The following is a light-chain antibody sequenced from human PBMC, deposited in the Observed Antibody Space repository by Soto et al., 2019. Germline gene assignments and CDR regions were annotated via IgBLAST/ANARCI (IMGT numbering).Light chain of an antibody. J-gene: IGLJ2*01. CDR2: INSDGSH. CDR3: QTWDTGNKVI. V-gene: IGLV4-69*01. CDR1: SGHSNYA. Sequence: QPVLTQSPSASASLGASVRLTCTLSSGHSNYAIAWHQQQPQKGPRYLMKINSDGSHNKGYGITDRFSGSSSGAERYLTISSLQSEDEGDYYCQTWDTGNKVIFGGGTKLTVL.